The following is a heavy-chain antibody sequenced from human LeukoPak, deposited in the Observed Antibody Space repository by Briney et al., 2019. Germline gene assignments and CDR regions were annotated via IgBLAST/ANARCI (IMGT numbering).Heavy chain of an antibody. D-gene: IGHD4-17*01. CDR1: GGSISSSSYS. Sequence: SETLSLTCTVSGGSISSSSYSWGWIRQPPGKGLEWIGNIYYTGSTYYNPSLKSRVTISVDTSKNQFSLKLNSVTAADMAVYYCARIYGDYIVYWGQGTLVTVSS. CDR3: ARIYGDYIVY. V-gene: IGHV4-39*07. CDR2: IYYTGST. J-gene: IGHJ4*02.